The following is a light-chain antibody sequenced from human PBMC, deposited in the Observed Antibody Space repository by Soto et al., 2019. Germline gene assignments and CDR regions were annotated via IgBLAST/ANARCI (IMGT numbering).Light chain of an antibody. Sequence: EIVLTQSPATLSLSPGERATLSCRASQSVSSYLAWYKQKPGQAPRLLIYGASNRSTGIPARFSGSGSRTYFTLTISSLEPEDFAVYYCQHRGKWHRHFGQGTKLQIK. J-gene: IGKJ2*01. CDR2: GAS. V-gene: IGKV3-11*01. CDR3: QHRGKWHRH. CDR1: QSVSSY.